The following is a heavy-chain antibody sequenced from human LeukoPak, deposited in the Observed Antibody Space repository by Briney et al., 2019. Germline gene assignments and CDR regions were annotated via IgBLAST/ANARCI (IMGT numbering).Heavy chain of an antibody. D-gene: IGHD3-22*01. Sequence: SQTLSLTCTVSGGSISSGDYYWSWIRQPPGKGLEWIGSIYHSGSTYYNPSLKSRVTISVDTSKNQFSLKLSSVTAADTAVYYCARTLVVVITTKPFSYNWFDPWGQGTLVTVSS. CDR1: GGSISSGDYY. CDR3: ARTLVVVITTKPFSYNWFDP. CDR2: IYHSGST. J-gene: IGHJ5*02. V-gene: IGHV4-30-4*08.